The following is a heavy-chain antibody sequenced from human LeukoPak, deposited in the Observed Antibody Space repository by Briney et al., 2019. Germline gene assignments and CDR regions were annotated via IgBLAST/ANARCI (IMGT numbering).Heavy chain of an antibody. CDR1: GFTVSSNY. CDR2: IYTGGGT. Sequence: GGSLRLSCAASGFTVSSNYMSWVRQAPGKGLEWVSVIYTGGGTYYADSVKGRFTISRDNSKDTLYLQMNSLRAEDTAVYYCAKDGSSGYYYGPSFFDYWGQGTLVTVSS. CDR3: AKDGSSGYYYGPSFFDY. D-gene: IGHD3-22*01. V-gene: IGHV3-53*01. J-gene: IGHJ4*02.